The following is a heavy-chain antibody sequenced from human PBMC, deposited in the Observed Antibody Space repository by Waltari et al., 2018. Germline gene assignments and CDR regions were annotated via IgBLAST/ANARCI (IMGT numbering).Heavy chain of an antibody. J-gene: IGHJ4*02. D-gene: IGHD3-16*01. V-gene: IGHV4-34*02. CDR3: ARGGSTPMIIAY. CDR1: GGSLNNRY. Sequence: QVRLEQWGAGLLKPSETLSLTCAVYGGSLNNRYWSWIRQSPGKGLEGLGEISHSGRTHYNPSLKSRVIISVDTSKSQFSLILTSVNAADTAVYYCARGGSTPMIIAYWGQGTQVTVSS. CDR2: ISHSGRT.